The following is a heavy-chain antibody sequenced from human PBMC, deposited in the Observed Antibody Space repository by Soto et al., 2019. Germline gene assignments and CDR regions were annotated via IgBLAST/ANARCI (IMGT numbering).Heavy chain of an antibody. J-gene: IGHJ2*01. V-gene: IGHV3-23*01. D-gene: IGHD6-25*01. CDR1: GFTFSSYA. CDR3: ASSEGYSSGWDRSGGWYCDL. CDR2: ISGSGGST. Sequence: EVQLLESGGGLVQPGGSLRLSCAASGFTFSSYAMSWVRQAPGKGLEWVSAISGSGGSTYYADSVKGRFTISRDNSKKTLWRQVTSLSAEDTAVYYCASSEGYSSGWDRSGGWYCDLWGRGTLVTVSS.